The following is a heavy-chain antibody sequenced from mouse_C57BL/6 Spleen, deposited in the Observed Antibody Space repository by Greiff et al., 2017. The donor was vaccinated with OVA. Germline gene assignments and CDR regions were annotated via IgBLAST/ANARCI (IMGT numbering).Heavy chain of an antibody. CDR1: GYTFTSYW. Sequence: VQLQQPGAELVKPGASVKVSCKASGYTFTSYWMHWVKQRPGQGLEWIGRIHPSDSDTNYNQKFTSKATLTVDKSSSTAYMQLSSLTSEDSAVYYCAILYDGYLYCDVWGTGTTVTVSS. V-gene: IGHV1-74*01. CDR2: IHPSDSDT. J-gene: IGHJ1*03. D-gene: IGHD2-3*01. CDR3: AILYDGYLYCDV.